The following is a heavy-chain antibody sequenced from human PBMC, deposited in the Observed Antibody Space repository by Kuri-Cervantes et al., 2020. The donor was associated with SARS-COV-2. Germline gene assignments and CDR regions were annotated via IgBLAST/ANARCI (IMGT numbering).Heavy chain of an antibody. CDR3: ARVNYDILTGAYYYYYMDV. CDR1: GFTFSSYA. Sequence: GESLKISCAASGFTFSSYAMSWVRQAPGKGLEWVSYISSSGSTIYYADSVKGRFTISRDNAKNSLYLQMNSLRAEDTAVYYCARVNYDILTGAYYYYYMDVWGKGTTVPSP. D-gene: IGHD3-9*01. J-gene: IGHJ6*03. V-gene: IGHV3-48*03. CDR2: ISSSGSTI.